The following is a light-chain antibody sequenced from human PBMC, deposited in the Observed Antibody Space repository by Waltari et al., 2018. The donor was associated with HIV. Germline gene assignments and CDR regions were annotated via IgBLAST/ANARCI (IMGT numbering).Light chain of an antibody. Sequence: QSALTQPASVSGSPGQSITIPCTRTRSDVGGYNYVPWYQLHPGKAPTLMIFEVTNRPSGVSNRFSGSKSGNTASLTISGLQAEDEADYYCSSYTSSSSVLFGGGTKLTVL. CDR2: EVT. CDR3: SSYTSSSSVL. CDR1: RSDVGGYNY. V-gene: IGLV2-14*01. J-gene: IGLJ2*01.